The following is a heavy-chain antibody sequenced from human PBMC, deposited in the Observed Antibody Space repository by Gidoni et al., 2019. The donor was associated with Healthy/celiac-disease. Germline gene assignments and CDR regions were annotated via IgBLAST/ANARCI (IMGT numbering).Heavy chain of an antibody. CDR1: GFTFSSYA. Sequence: EVQLLESGGGLVQPGGSLRLSCAASGFTFSSYAMSWVRQAPGKGLEGFSAISGSGGSTYYADSVKGRFTISRDNSKNTLYLQMNSLRAEDTAVYYCAKDGEWELLPSDYWGQGTLVTVSS. V-gene: IGHV3-23*01. D-gene: IGHD1-26*01. CDR2: ISGSGGST. J-gene: IGHJ4*02. CDR3: AKDGEWELLPSDY.